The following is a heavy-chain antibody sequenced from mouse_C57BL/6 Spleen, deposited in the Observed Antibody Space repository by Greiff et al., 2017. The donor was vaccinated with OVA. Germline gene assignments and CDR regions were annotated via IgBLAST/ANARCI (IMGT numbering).Heavy chain of an antibody. V-gene: IGHV1-50*01. CDR1: GYTFTSYW. J-gene: IGHJ2*01. CDR3: ARRGPGGDY. D-gene: IGHD3-3*01. CDR2: IDPSDSYT. Sequence: QVHVKQPGAELVKPGASVKLSCKASGYTFTSYWMQWVKQRPGQGLEWIGEIDPSDSYTNYNQKFKGKATLTVDTSSSTAYMQLSSLTSEDSAVYYCARRGPGGDYWGQGTTLTVSS.